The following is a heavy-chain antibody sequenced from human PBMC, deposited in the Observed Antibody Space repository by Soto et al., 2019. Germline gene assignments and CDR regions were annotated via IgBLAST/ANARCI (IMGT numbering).Heavy chain of an antibody. CDR2: ISAYNGNT. CDR3: ARDHYSNYYYYMDV. Sequence: GASVKVSCKASGYTFTAYTFTSYGISWVRQAPGQGLEWMGWISAYNGNTNYAQKLQGRVTMTTDTSTSSAYMELRSLRSDDTAVYYCARDHYSNYYYYMDVWGKGTTVTVSS. CDR1: GYTFTAYTFTSYG. V-gene: IGHV1-18*01. J-gene: IGHJ6*03. D-gene: IGHD4-4*01.